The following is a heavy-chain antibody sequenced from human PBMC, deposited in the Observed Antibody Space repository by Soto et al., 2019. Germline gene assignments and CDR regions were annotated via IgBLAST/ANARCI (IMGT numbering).Heavy chain of an antibody. CDR3: AREWLRPYYYYYGMDV. V-gene: IGHV3-7*01. D-gene: IGHD5-12*01. J-gene: IGHJ6*02. CDR1: GFTFSSYW. Sequence: ESGGGLVQPGGSLRLSCAASGFTFSSYWMSWVRQAPGKGLEWVANIKQDGSEKYYVDSVKGRFTISRDNAKNSLYLQMNSLRAEDTAVYYCAREWLRPYYYYYGMDVWGQGTTVTVSS. CDR2: IKQDGSEK.